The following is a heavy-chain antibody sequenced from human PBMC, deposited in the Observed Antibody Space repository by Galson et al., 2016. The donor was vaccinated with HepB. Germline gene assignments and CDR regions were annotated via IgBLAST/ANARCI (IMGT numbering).Heavy chain of an antibody. V-gene: IGHV5-51*01. CDR1: GYKFTGKW. J-gene: IGHJ2*01. CDR3: ARSACSGGACYSFWYFDI. CDR2: IYPGDSDT. D-gene: IGHD2-15*01. Sequence: QSGAEVKKPGESLKISCTTSGYKFTGKWIGWVRQKPGKGLEWMGIIYPGDSDTRYSPSFQGQVTISPDKSTNTARLQWSSLKASDTATYYCARSACSGGACYSFWYFDIWGRGTPVTVSS.